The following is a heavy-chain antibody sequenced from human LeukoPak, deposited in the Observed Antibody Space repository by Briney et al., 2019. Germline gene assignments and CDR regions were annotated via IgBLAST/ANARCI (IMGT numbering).Heavy chain of an antibody. J-gene: IGHJ4*02. CDR3: ARHNRYCSSTSCSYYFDY. D-gene: IGHD2-2*01. CDR2: IKQDGSEK. Sequence: LSGGSLRLSCAASGFTFSSYWMSWVRQAPGKGLEWVANIKQDGSEKYYVDSVKGRFTISRDNAKNSLYLQMNSLRAEDTAVYYCARHNRYCSSTSCSYYFDYWGQGTLVTVSS. CDR1: GFTFSSYW. V-gene: IGHV3-7*01.